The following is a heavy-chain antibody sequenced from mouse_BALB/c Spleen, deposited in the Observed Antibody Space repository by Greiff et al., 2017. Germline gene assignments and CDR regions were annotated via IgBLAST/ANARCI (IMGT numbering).Heavy chain of an antibody. CDR3: AREDDGHWYFDV. D-gene: IGHD2-3*01. V-gene: IGHV14-3*02. CDR2: IDPANGNT. Sequence: EVQLVESGAELVKPGASVKLSCTASGFNIKDTYMHWVKQRPEQGLEWIGRIDPANGNTKYDPNFQGKATIQADTTSNTAYLQLSSLTSEDTAVYYCAREDDGHWYFDVWGAGTTVTVSS. CDR1: GFNIKDTY. J-gene: IGHJ1*01.